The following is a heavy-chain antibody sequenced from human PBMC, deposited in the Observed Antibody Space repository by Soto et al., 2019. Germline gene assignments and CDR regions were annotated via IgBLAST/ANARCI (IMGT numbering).Heavy chain of an antibody. D-gene: IGHD3-22*01. CDR3: ARPRSSGYAGEFDY. CDR2: IYYSGST. CDR1: GGSIRPYY. J-gene: IGHJ4*02. Sequence: ASETMSLTCTVAGGSIRPYYWSWIRQPPGKGLEWIGFIYYSGSTNYNPSLKSRVTISVDTSQNQFSLMLTSVTAADTAVYYCARPRSSGYAGEFDYWGQGTLVTVSS. V-gene: IGHV4-59*01.